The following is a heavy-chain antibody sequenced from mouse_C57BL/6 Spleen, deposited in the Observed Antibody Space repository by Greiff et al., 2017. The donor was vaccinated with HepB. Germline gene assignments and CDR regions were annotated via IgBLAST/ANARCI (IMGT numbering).Heavy chain of an antibody. CDR2: INPSSGYT. Sequence: VQLQQSGAELARPGASVKMSCKASGYTFTSYTMHWVKQRPGQGLEWIGYINPSSGYTKYNQKFKDKATLTADKSSSTAYMQLSSLTSEDSAVYYCARITAQATNYWGQGTTLTVSS. D-gene: IGHD3-2*02. CDR1: GYTFTSYT. V-gene: IGHV1-4*01. J-gene: IGHJ2*01. CDR3: ARITAQATNY.